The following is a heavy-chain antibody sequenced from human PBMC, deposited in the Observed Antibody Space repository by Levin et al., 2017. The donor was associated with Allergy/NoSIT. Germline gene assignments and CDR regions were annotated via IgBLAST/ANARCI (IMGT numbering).Heavy chain of an antibody. CDR2: VDWDDDK. CDR3: ARIPHLGYRYGYYYGMDV. V-gene: IGHV2-70*11. Sequence: SGPTLVKPTQTLTLTCTFSGFSLSTSGMCVSWVRQPPGKALEWLARVDWDDDKYYSTSLKTRLTIPKDTSKNQVVLIMTNMDPVDTATYYCARIPHLGYRYGYYYGMDVWGQGTTVTVSS. CDR1: GFSLSTSGMC. J-gene: IGHJ6*02. D-gene: IGHD5-18*01.